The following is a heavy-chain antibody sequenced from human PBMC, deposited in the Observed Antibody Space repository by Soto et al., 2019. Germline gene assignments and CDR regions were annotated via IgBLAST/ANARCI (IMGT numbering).Heavy chain of an antibody. D-gene: IGHD2-8*01. J-gene: IGHJ4*02. CDR1: GGSISSSSYY. CDR2: IYSSGST. CDR3: ARQGVYYFDY. Sequence: QLQLQESGPGLVKPSETLSLTCTVSGGSISSSSYYWGWIRQPPGKGLEWIGSIYSSGSTYYNPSLKSRVTISVDTSKNQSPLKLSSVTAADTAVYYCARQGVYYFDYWGKGTLVTVSS. V-gene: IGHV4-39*01.